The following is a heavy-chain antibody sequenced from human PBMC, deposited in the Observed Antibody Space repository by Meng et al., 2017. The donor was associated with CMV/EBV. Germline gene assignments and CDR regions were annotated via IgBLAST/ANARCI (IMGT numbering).Heavy chain of an antibody. CDR3: ARDLMNCSSTSCANWFNP. CDR2: IYTSGST. J-gene: IGHJ5*02. D-gene: IGHD2-2*01. CDR1: GGSISSSY. Sequence: QVQLQESGPGLVEPSETLSPTCLFSGGSISSSYWSWIRQPAGKGLEWIGRIYTSGSTNYNPSLKSRVTMSVDTSKNQFSLKLSSVTAADTAVYYCARDLMNCSSTSCANWFNPWGQGTLVTVSS. V-gene: IGHV4-4*07.